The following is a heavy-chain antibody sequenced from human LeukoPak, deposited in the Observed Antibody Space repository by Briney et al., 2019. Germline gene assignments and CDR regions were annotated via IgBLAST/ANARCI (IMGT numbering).Heavy chain of an antibody. J-gene: IGHJ4*02. CDR2: IYYSGST. CDR1: GGSISSYY. CDR3: ARHGPVAGKNFDY. V-gene: IGHV4-59*05. Sequence: SETLSLTCTVSGGSISSYYWSWIRQPPGKGLEWIGSIYYSGSTYYNPSLKSRVTISVDTSKNQFSLKLSSVTAADTAVYYCARHGPVAGKNFDYWGQGTLVTVST. D-gene: IGHD6-19*01.